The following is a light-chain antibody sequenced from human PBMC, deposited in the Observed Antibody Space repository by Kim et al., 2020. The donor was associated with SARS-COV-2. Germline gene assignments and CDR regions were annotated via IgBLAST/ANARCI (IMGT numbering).Light chain of an antibody. CDR1: TSDIGAYNY. Sequence: QSALTQPRSVSGSPGQSVAISCTGTTSDIGAYNYVSWYQQHPGRAPKLIIYDVNKRPSGVPDRFSGSKSGNTASLTVSGLQADDEADYYCGSFAAPFGGGTQLTVL. CDR2: DVN. CDR3: GSFAAP. V-gene: IGLV2-11*01. J-gene: IGLJ2*01.